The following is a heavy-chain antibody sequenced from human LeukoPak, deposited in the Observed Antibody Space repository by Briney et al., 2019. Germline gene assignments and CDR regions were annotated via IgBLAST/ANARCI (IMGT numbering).Heavy chain of an antibody. J-gene: IGHJ1*01. CDR2: ISAYNGNT. CDR3: ARDKAVTTELTQYFQH. D-gene: IGHD4-11*01. CDR1: GYIFTNYA. V-gene: IGHV1-18*01. Sequence: GASVKVSCKASGYIFTNYAVSWVRQAPGQGLEYMGYISAYNGNTNYAQNLQGRVTMTTDTSTSTAYMELGSLTSDDTAVYYCARDKAVTTELTQYFQHWGQGTLVTVSS.